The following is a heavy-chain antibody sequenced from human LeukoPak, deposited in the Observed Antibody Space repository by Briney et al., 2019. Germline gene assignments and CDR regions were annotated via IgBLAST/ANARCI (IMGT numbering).Heavy chain of an antibody. J-gene: IGHJ4*02. V-gene: IGHV3-23*01. CDR1: GFTFSSYA. CDR2: ISGSGGST. CDR3: ARSLWYYYDSSGYYFFDY. D-gene: IGHD3-22*01. Sequence: GGSLRLSCAASGFTFSSYAMSWVRQAPGKGLEWVSAISGSGGSTYYADSVKGRFTISRDNAKNSLYLQMNSLRAEDTAVYYCARSLWYYYDSSGYYFFDYWGQGTLVTVSS.